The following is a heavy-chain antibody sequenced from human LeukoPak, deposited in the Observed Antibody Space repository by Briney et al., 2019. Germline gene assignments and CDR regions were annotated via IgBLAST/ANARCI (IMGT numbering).Heavy chain of an antibody. Sequence: SETLSLTCTVSGGSISSYYWSWIRQPPGKGLEWIGYIYYSGSTKYNPSLKSRVTISVDTSKNQFSLKLSSVTAADTAVYYCARDSTHYDRRGFQHWGQGTLVTVSS. CDR2: IYYSGST. V-gene: IGHV4-59*01. D-gene: IGHD3-3*01. CDR1: GGSISSYY. CDR3: ARDSTHYDRRGFQH. J-gene: IGHJ1*01.